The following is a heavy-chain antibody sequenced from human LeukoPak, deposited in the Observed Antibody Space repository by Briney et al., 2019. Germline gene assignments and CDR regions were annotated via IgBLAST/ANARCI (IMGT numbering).Heavy chain of an antibody. J-gene: IGHJ4*02. CDR3: ARTEYSSGWFVFDY. D-gene: IGHD6-19*01. CDR2: INPNSGGT. CDR1: GYTFTGYY. Sequence: GASVTVSCKASGYTFTGYYMHWVRQAPGQGLEWMGWINPNSGGTNYAQKFQGRVTMTRDTSISTAYMELSRLRPDDTAVYYCARTEYSSGWFVFDYWGQGTLVTVSS. V-gene: IGHV1-2*02.